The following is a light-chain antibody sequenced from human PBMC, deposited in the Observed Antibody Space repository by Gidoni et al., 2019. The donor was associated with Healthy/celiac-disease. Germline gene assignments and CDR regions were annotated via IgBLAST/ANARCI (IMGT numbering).Light chain of an antibody. CDR1: HSISSW. CDR2: DAS. J-gene: IGKJ2*01. V-gene: IGKV1-5*01. CDR3: QQYNSYPYT. Sequence: DIQMTQSPSTLSASVGDRGTITCRASHSISSWLAWYQQKPGKAPKLLIYDASSLESGVPSRFSGSGSGTEFTLTISSLQPDDFATYYCQQYNSYPYTFGQGTKLEIK.